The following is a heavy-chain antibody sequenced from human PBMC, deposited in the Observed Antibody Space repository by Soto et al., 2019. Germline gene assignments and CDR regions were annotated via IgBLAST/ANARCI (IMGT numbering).Heavy chain of an antibody. V-gene: IGHV3-30*18. CDR2: ISYDGSNK. CDR1: GFTFSSYG. CDR3: AKDIFFSGAKSGGSSGRRDVFYYYGMDV. J-gene: IGHJ6*02. Sequence: GGSLRLSCAASGFTFSSYGMHWVRQAPGKGLEWVAVISYDGSNKYYADSVKGRFTISRDNSKNTLYLQMNSLRAEETAVYYCAKDIFFSGAKSGGSSGRRDVFYYYGMDVWGQGTTVTVSS. D-gene: IGHD6-19*01.